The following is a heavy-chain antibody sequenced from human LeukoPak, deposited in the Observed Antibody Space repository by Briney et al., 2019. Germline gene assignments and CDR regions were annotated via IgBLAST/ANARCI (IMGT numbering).Heavy chain of an antibody. Sequence: ASVKLSCKASGYTFTSYDINWVRQAPGQGLEWMGWMNPNSGNTDYAQKFQGRVTMTRNTSISTAYMELSSLRSEDTAVYYCARGGRWLQSRAFDIWGQGTMVTVSS. CDR2: MNPNSGNT. CDR3: ARGGRWLQSRAFDI. V-gene: IGHV1-8*01. J-gene: IGHJ3*02. CDR1: GYTFTSYD. D-gene: IGHD5-24*01.